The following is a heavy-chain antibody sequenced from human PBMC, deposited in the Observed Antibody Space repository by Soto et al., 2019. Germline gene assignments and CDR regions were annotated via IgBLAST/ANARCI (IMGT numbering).Heavy chain of an antibody. CDR1: GFTVSSNY. J-gene: IGHJ1*01. V-gene: IGHV3-53*04. CDR2: IYSGGST. CDR3: ARETGCYYAEYFQH. Sequence: GGSLRLSCAASGFTVSSNYMSWVRQAPGKGLEWVSVIYSGGSTYYADSVKGRFTISRHNSKNTLYLQMNSLRAEDTAVYFCARETGCYYAEYFQHWGQGTLVTVSS. D-gene: IGHD1-26*01.